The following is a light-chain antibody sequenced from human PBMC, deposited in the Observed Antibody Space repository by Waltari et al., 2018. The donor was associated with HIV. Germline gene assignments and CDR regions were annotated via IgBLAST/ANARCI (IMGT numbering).Light chain of an antibody. CDR3: TSFTSNYTVI. J-gene: IGLJ2*01. CDR2: GVF. Sequence: QSALTQPASVSGSPGQSITISCTGSTRAFGLYDFISWYQQHPGGVPRVIIYGVFRRPSGVSSRFSGSKSGNTASLTISWLQTEDEADYYCTSFTSNYTVIFGGGTKVTVL. V-gene: IGLV2-14*01. CDR1: TRAFGLYDF.